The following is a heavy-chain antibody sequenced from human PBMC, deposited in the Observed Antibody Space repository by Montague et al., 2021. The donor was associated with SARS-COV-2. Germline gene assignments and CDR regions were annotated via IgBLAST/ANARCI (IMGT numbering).Heavy chain of an antibody. CDR1: GFTFSSYW. CDR3: ARGKSPGIQLWFTYYYGMDV. J-gene: IGHJ6*02. D-gene: IGHD5-18*01. V-gene: IGHV3-74*01. CDR2: INSDGSST. Sequence: SLRLSCAASGFTFSSYWMHWVRQAPGKGLVWVSRINSDGSSTSYADSVKGRFTISRDSAKNTLYLQMNSLRAEDTAVYYCARGKSPGIQLWFTYYYGMDVWGQGTTVTDSS.